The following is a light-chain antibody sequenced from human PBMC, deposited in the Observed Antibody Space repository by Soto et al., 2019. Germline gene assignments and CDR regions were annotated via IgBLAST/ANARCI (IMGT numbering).Light chain of an antibody. V-gene: IGKV1-39*01. J-gene: IGKJ5*01. Sequence: DIQMTQSPSSLSAFVGDSVTITCRASQNVRGYLHWYHQKPGRAPKLLIYAASNLQIGVPFRFNGSESGTEYTLSINSLQPDDSATFYFQQSHSTLPITFGQGTRVEI. CDR1: QNVRGY. CDR3: QQSHSTLPIT. CDR2: AAS.